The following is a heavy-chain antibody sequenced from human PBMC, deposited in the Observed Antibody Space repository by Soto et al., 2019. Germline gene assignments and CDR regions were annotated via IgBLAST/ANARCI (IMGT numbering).Heavy chain of an antibody. CDR1: GFTFSNYG. V-gene: IGHV3-30*18. D-gene: IGHD3-22*01. J-gene: IGHJ4*02. CDR2: ISYDGSNK. Sequence: QVQLVESGGGVVQPGRSLGLSCAASGFTFSNYGMHWVRQAPGKGLEWVAVISYDGSNKYYADSVKGRFTISRENSKNTLYLQMNSLRAEDTAVYYCAKDRGSMIIVAPGEYWGQGTLVTVSS. CDR3: AKDRGSMIIVAPGEY.